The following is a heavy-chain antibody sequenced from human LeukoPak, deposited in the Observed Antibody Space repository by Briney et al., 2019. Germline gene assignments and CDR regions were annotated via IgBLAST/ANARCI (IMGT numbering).Heavy chain of an antibody. CDR2: INSDGSST. CDR1: GLTFSSDW. D-gene: IGHD1-14*01. V-gene: IGHV3-74*01. CDR3: ARDRGYNLDY. Sequence: GGSLRLSCAASGLTFSSDWMHWVRQAPGKGLVWVSHINSDGSSTSYADSVKDRFTISRDNAKNTLYLQMNSLRAEDTAVYYCARDRGYNLDYWGQGTLVTVSS. J-gene: IGHJ4*02.